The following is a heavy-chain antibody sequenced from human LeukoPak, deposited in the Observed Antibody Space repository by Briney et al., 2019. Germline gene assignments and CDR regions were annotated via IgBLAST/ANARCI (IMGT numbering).Heavy chain of an antibody. CDR3: ARDTYYDFWSGYYSGGLDY. V-gene: IGHV3-7*01. D-gene: IGHD3-3*01. J-gene: IGHJ4*02. CDR1: GFTFSSYS. CDR2: IKQDGSEK. Sequence: GGSLRLSCAASGFTFSSYSMNWVRQAPGKGLEWVANIKQDGSEKYYVDSVKGRFTISRDNAKNSLYLQMNSLRAEDTAVYFCARDTYYDFWSGYYSGGLDYWGQGTLVTVSS.